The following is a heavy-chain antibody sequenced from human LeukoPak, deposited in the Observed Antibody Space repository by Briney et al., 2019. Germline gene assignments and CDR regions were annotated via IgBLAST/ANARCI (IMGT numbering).Heavy chain of an antibody. D-gene: IGHD3-10*01. CDR2: TYYTSKWYN. CDR3: AREGWFGEPPSHWFDP. CDR1: GDSVSSKSAT. Sequence: SQTLSLTCAISGDSVSSKSATWNRIRQSPSRGLEWLGRTYYTSKWYNDYAVSVKSRITINPDTSKNQFSLQLNSVTPEDTAVYYCAREGWFGEPPSHWFDPWGQGILVTVSP. V-gene: IGHV6-1*01. J-gene: IGHJ5*02.